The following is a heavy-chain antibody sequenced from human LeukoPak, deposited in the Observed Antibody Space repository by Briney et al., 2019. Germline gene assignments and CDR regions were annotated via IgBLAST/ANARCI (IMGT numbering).Heavy chain of an antibody. V-gene: IGHV3-7*01. CDR1: GFTFSSYW. J-gene: IGHJ2*01. Sequence: GGSLRLSCEVSGFTFSSYWMSWVRQAPGKGLEWVANIKQDGSEIYYVDSVKGRLTISRDNAKNSLYLQMNDLRAEDTAVYYCARDLYGDHWYFDLWGRGTLVTVSS. D-gene: IGHD4-17*01. CDR3: ARDLYGDHWYFDL. CDR2: IKQDGSEI.